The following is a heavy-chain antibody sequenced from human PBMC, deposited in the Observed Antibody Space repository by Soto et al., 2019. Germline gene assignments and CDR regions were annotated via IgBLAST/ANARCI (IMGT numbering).Heavy chain of an antibody. CDR3: AIMYRSGWGGDLGY. J-gene: IGHJ4*02. Sequence: QVQLVQSGAEVKKPGSSVKVSCKASGGTFSNYAITWVRQAPGQGLEWMGGVIPMFGTPNYAQKFQDRVTITADDTTNAAYMDLSSLRFEDTAVYYCAIMYRSGWGGDLGYWGQGTLVTVSS. CDR1: GGTFSNYA. D-gene: IGHD6-19*01. CDR2: VIPMFGTP. V-gene: IGHV1-69*12.